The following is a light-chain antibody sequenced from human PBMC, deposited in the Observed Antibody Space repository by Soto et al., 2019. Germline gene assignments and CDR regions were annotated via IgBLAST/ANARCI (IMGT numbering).Light chain of an antibody. CDR2: EVT. V-gene: IGLV2-14*01. CDR3: SSYTTNKIAV. CDR1: SSDIGTYNY. J-gene: IGLJ2*01. Sequence: QSALTQPASVSGSPGQPITISCTGTSSDIGTYNYVSWYQQHPGKVPKLLIYEVTNRPSGVSNRFSGSKSGNTASLTISGLLPEDEADYYCSSYTTNKIAVFGGGNKLTVL.